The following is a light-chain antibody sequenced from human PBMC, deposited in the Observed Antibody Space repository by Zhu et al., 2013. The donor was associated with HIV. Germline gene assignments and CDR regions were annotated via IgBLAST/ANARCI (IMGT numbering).Light chain of an antibody. CDR3: QQYNTYPLT. Sequence: DIQMTQSPSSLSASVGDRVTITCRASQGINNWLAWYQQKPEKAPKSLIYAASNLQSGVPSRFSGSGSGTDFTLTISSLQPEDFATYYCQQYNTYPLTFGGGTKVEI. CDR2: AAS. J-gene: IGKJ4*01. V-gene: IGKV1D-16*01. CDR1: QGINNW.